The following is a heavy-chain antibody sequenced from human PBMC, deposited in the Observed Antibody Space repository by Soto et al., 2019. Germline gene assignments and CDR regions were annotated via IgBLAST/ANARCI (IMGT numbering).Heavy chain of an antibody. CDR3: ARGGPVGATFGY. J-gene: IGHJ4*02. Sequence: EVQLVESGGGLVQPGGSLRLSCAASGFTFSSYSMNWVRQAPGKGLEWVSSISSSSSYIYYADSVKGRFTISRDNAKNSLYLQMNSLRAEDTAVYYCARGGPVGATFGYWGQGTLVTVSS. CDR1: GFTFSSYS. D-gene: IGHD1-26*01. V-gene: IGHV3-21*01. CDR2: ISSSSSYI.